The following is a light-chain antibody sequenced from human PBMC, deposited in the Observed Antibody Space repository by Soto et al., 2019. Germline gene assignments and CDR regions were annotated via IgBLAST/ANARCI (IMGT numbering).Light chain of an antibody. J-gene: IGLJ1*01. CDR1: SSDVGGYNY. V-gene: IGLV2-14*01. CDR2: EVS. CDR3: SSYTSSSTRV. Sequence: QSALTQPASVSGSAGQSITISCTGTSSDVGGYNYVSWHQQHPGKAPKLMIYEVSNRPSGVSDRFSGSKSGDTASLTISGLQAEDEADYYCSSYTSSSTRVFGTGTKVTVL.